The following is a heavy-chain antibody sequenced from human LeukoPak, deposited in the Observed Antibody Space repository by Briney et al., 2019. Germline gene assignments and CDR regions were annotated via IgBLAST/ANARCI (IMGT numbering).Heavy chain of an antibody. Sequence: GGSLRLSCAASGFTFSSYSMNWVRQAPGKGLEWVSYISSRSSAIYYAVSVKGRFTISRDNAKNSLYLQMNSLRAEDTAVYYCASASIAAAGDAFDIWGQGTMVTVSS. D-gene: IGHD6-13*01. CDR3: ASASIAAAGDAFDI. CDR2: ISSRSSAI. V-gene: IGHV3-21*05. CDR1: GFTFSSYS. J-gene: IGHJ3*02.